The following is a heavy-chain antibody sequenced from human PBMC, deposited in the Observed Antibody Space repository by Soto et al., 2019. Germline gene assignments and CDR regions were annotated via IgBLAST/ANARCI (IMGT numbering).Heavy chain of an antibody. CDR2: INYSGST. CDR3: ARDGVIVGAADAFDI. Sequence: KSAETLSLTCTVSGGSISSGGHYWSWIRQHPGKGPEWIGYINYSGSTYYNPSLKSRVTISVDTPKNQFSLKLSSVTAADTAVYYCARDGVIVGAADAFDIWGQGTMVTVSS. V-gene: IGHV4-31*03. CDR1: GGSISSGGHY. J-gene: IGHJ3*02. D-gene: IGHD1-26*01.